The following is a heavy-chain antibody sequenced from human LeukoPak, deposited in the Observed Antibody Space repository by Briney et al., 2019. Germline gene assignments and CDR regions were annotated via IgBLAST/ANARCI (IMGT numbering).Heavy chain of an antibody. CDR3: ARDSLGYNWFDP. CDR2: IYYSGST. CDR1: GGSISSYY. J-gene: IGHJ5*02. D-gene: IGHD6-13*01. Sequence: SETLSLTCTVSGGSISSYYWSWIRQPPGKGLEWMGYIYYSGSTNYNPSPKSRVTISVDTSKNQFSLKLSSVTAADTAVYYCARDSLGYNWFDPWGQGTLVTVSS. V-gene: IGHV4-59*01.